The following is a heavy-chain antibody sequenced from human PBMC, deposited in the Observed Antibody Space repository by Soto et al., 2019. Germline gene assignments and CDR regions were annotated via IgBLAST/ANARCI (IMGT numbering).Heavy chain of an antibody. CDR2: ISAYNGNT. D-gene: IGHD3-10*01. V-gene: IGHV1-18*01. Sequence: QGQLVQSGAEVKKPGASVKVSCKASGYTFTNFGISWVRQAPGQGLEWMGWISAYNGNTNYAQNFQGRVTMTTDTSTSTAYMELRSLRTADTAVYYCALGETPIDYWGQGILVTVSS. CDR1: GYTFTNFG. J-gene: IGHJ4*02. CDR3: ALGETPIDY.